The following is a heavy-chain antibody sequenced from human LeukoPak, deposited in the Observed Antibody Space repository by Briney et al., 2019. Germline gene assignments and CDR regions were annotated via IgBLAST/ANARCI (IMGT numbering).Heavy chain of an antibody. CDR1: AFTFSNYW. D-gene: IGHD5-18*01. V-gene: IGHV3-7*01. CDR3: ARGNSGYSYVGPQDY. Sequence: GGSLRLSCAASAFTFSNYWMNWVRQAPGKGLEWVANIKQDGSKKYYVDSVRGRFTISRDNAKNSLYLQMNSLRAEDTAVYYCARGNSGYSYVGPQDYWGQGTLVTVSS. CDR2: IKQDGSKK. J-gene: IGHJ4*02.